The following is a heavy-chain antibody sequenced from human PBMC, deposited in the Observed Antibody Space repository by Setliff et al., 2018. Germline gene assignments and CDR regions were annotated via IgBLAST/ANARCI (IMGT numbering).Heavy chain of an antibody. V-gene: IGHV7-4-1*02. CDR1: GYTFTTYA. D-gene: IGHD3-3*01. CDR3: ARGYRGYYNFWSGSQGANWFDP. Sequence: ASVKVSCKASGYTFTTYAMNWVRQAPGQGLKWMGWINTNTGNPTYAQGFTGRFVFSLDTSVSTAYLQISSLKAEDTAVYYCARGYRGYYNFWSGSQGANWFDPWGQGTLVTVSS. CDR2: INTNTGNP. J-gene: IGHJ5*02.